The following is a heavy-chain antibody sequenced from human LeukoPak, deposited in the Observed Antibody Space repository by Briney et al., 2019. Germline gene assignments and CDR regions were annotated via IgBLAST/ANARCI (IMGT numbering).Heavy chain of an antibody. CDR3: ARFVVVTATKYYFDY. D-gene: IGHD2-21*02. V-gene: IGHV3-30*03. CDR2: ISYDGSNK. J-gene: IGHJ4*02. CDR1: GFTFSSYG. Sequence: SGGSLRLSCAASGFTFSSYGMHWVRQAPGKGLEWVAVISYDGSNKYYADSVKGRFTISRDNAKNSLYLQMNSLRAEDTALYYCARFVVVTATKYYFDYWGQGTLVTVSS.